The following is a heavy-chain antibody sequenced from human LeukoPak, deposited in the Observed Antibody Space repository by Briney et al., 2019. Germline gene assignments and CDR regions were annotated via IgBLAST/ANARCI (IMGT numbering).Heavy chain of an antibody. V-gene: IGHV3-21*01. CDR3: ARDAAYFDSSGYYPDPLDY. J-gene: IGHJ4*02. Sequence: PGGSLRLSCAASGFSFSAYNINWVRQAPGKGLEWVSCISPSGDHRYYADSVRGRFTISRDNAKNSVYLLMNSLRAEDTAVYYCARDAAYFDSSGYYPDPLDYWGQGTLVSVSS. D-gene: IGHD3-22*01. CDR1: GFSFSAYN. CDR2: ISPSGDHR.